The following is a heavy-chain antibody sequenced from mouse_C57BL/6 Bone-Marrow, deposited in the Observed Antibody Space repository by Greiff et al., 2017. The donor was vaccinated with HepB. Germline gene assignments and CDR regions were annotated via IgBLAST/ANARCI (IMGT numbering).Heavy chain of an antibody. Sequence: EVKLMESGGGLVQPGGSLKLSCAASGFTFSDYYMYWVRQTPEKRLEWVAYISNGGGSTYYPDTVKGRFTISRDNAKNTLYLQMSRLKSEDTAMYYCARRYYGYAMDYWGQGTSVTVSS. J-gene: IGHJ4*01. CDR2: ISNGGGST. CDR1: GFTFSDYY. D-gene: IGHD1-1*01. V-gene: IGHV5-12*01. CDR3: ARRYYGYAMDY.